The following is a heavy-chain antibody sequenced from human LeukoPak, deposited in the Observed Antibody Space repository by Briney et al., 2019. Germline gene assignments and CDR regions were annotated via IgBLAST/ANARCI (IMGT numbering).Heavy chain of an antibody. Sequence: GGSLRLSCAASGFTFSSYGMHWVRQAPGKGLEWVAVISYDGSNKYYTDSVKGRFTISRDNSKNTLYLQMNSLRAEDTAVYYCASSAVAGYFDYWGQGTLVTVSS. CDR1: GFTFSSYG. V-gene: IGHV3-30*03. D-gene: IGHD6-19*01. CDR3: ASSAVAGYFDY. J-gene: IGHJ4*02. CDR2: ISYDGSNK.